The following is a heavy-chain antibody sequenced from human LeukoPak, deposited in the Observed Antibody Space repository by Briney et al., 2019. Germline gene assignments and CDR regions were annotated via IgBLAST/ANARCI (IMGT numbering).Heavy chain of an antibody. CDR1: GFTFSSYG. CDR2: IWYDGSNK. V-gene: IGHV3-33*01. CDR3: ARDLGLVRSPFDY. J-gene: IGHJ4*02. Sequence: PGRSLILSCAASGFTFSSYGMHWVRQAPGKRLEWVAVIWYDGSNKYYADSVKGRFTISRDNSKNTLYLQMNSLRAEDTAVYYCARDLGLVRSPFDYWGQGTLVTVSS. D-gene: IGHD3-10*01.